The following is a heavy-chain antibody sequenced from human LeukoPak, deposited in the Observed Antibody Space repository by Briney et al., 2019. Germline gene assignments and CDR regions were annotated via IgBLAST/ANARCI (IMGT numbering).Heavy chain of an antibody. J-gene: IGHJ4*02. CDR1: KFTFSNYG. CDR2: ISSDGSNK. D-gene: IGHD3-9*01. Sequence: GGSPRLSCAASKFTFSNYGMHWVRQAPGKGLEWVAVISSDGSNKYYADSVKGRFTISRDNCKNTLYLQMNSLGAEDTAVYYCAKCPSGVLRYFAPIDYWGQGTLVTVSS. V-gene: IGHV3-30*18. CDR3: AKCPSGVLRYFAPIDY.